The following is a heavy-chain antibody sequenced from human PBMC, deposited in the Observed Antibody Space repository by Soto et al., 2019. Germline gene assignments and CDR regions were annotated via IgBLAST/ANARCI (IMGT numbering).Heavy chain of an antibody. D-gene: IGHD2-21*02. CDR2: ISYDGSNK. Sequence: GGSLRLSCAASGFTFSSYAMHWVRQAPGKGLEWVAVISYDGSNKYYADSVKGRFTISRDNSKNTLYLQMNSLRAEDTAVYYSASIRVVTAIPIDYWGQGTLVTVSS. V-gene: IGHV3-30-3*01. CDR1: GFTFSSYA. CDR3: ASIRVVTAIPIDY. J-gene: IGHJ4*02.